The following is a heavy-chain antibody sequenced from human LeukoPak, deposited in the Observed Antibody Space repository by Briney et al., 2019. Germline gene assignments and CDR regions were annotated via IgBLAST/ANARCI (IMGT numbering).Heavy chain of an antibody. Sequence: PGGSLRLSCAASGFTFSSYGMHWVRQAPGKGLEWVAFIRYDGSNKYYADSVKGRFTISRDNSKNTLYLQMNSLRAEDTAVYYCAPVQKVSKLEQGIFDYWGQGTLVTVSS. CDR2: IRYDGSNK. CDR1: GFTFSSYG. J-gene: IGHJ4*02. CDR3: APVQKVSKLEQGIFDY. V-gene: IGHV3-30*02. D-gene: IGHD1/OR15-1a*01.